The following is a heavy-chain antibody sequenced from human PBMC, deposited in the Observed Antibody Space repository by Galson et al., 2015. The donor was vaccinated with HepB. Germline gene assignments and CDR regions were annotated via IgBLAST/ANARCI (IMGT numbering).Heavy chain of an antibody. Sequence: TLSLTCTVSGGSISSGDYYWSWIRQPPGKGLEWIGYIYYSGSTYYNPSLKSRVTISVDTSKNQFSLKLSSVTAADTAVYYCARVPSGYGSGSYYVWGQGTLVTVSS. CDR1: GGSISSGDYY. V-gene: IGHV4-30-4*01. J-gene: IGHJ4*02. CDR2: IYYSGST. CDR3: ARVPSGYGSGSYYV. D-gene: IGHD3-10*01.